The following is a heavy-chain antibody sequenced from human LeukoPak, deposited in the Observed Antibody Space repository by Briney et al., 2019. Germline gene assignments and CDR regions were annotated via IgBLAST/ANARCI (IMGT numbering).Heavy chain of an antibody. J-gene: IGHJ4*02. CDR3: ARQPIGPYYFDY. Sequence: PSETLSLTWTVSGASVSNYYWSWIRQPAGKGLEWIGRIYNGGSANYNPSLQSRISMSVDTSKNQFSLRLKSVTAANTAVYYCARQPIGPYYFDYWGQGTLVTVSS. D-gene: IGHD1-14*01. V-gene: IGHV4-4*07. CDR2: IYNGGSA. CDR1: GASVSNYY.